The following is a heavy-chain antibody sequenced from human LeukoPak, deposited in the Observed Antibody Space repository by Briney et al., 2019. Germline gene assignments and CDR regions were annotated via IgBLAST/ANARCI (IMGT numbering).Heavy chain of an antibody. J-gene: IGHJ6*03. Sequence: SETLSLTCTVSGDSITNSYWSWIRQPPGKGLEWIAYIYYSGNTNYNPSLKSRVTISVDTSKNQFSLKLSSVTAADTAVYYCARVYGSGSYLGYYYYYYMDVWGKGTTVTISS. D-gene: IGHD3-10*01. CDR2: IYYSGNT. CDR3: ARVYGSGSYLGYYYYYYMDV. CDR1: GDSITNSY. V-gene: IGHV4-59*01.